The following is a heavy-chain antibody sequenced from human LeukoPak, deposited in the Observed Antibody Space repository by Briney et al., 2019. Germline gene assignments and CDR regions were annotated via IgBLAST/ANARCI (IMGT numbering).Heavy chain of an antibody. Sequence: ASVKVSCEASGYTFTSYDINWVRQATGQGLEWMGWMNPNSGNTGYAQKFQGRVTITRNTSISTAYMELSSLRSEDTAVYYCARVTVAGSEGADDAFDIWGQGTMVTVSS. J-gene: IGHJ3*02. V-gene: IGHV1-8*03. D-gene: IGHD6-19*01. CDR2: MNPNSGNT. CDR1: GYTFTSYD. CDR3: ARVTVAGSEGADDAFDI.